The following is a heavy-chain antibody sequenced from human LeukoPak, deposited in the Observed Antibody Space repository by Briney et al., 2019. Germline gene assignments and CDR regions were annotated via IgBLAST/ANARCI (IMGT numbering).Heavy chain of an antibody. CDR1: GGSISSGGYH. D-gene: IGHD3-10*01. CDR3: ARVRDIGDNFDY. J-gene: IGHJ4*02. CDR2: IYYSGST. Sequence: SETLSLTCTVSGGSISSGGYHWRWIRQHPGKGLEWIGYIYYSGSTYYNPSLKSRVTISVDTSKSQFSLKLRSVTAADTAVYYCARVRDIGDNFDYWGQGTLVTVSS. V-gene: IGHV4-31*03.